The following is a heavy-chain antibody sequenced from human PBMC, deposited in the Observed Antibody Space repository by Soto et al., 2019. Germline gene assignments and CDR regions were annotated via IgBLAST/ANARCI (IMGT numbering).Heavy chain of an antibody. D-gene: IGHD5-12*01. J-gene: IGHJ4*02. CDR3: AREGDGYNLGPSVDFDY. V-gene: IGHV1-46*01. CDR2: INPSGGST. Sequence: QVQLVQSGAEVKKPGASVKVSCKASGYTFTTYYMHWVRQAPGQGLEWMGVINPSGGSTSYAQKFQGRVTVTRDTSTSTLYMALSSLRAEDTAVYYCAREGDGYNLGPSVDFDYWGQGTLVTVSS. CDR1: GYTFTTYY.